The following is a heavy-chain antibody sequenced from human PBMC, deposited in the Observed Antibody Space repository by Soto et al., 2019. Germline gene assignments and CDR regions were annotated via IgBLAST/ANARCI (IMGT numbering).Heavy chain of an antibody. CDR1: GYSFTNND. D-gene: IGHD1-1*01. J-gene: IGHJ4*02. V-gene: IGHV1-8*01. CDR2: MNPGSGDT. CDR3: ARVLSWSRRCGY. Sequence: ASVKVSCKASGYSFTNNDVSWVRQATGQGLEWMGWMNPGSGDTGYAQKFQGRVTMTRDISISTAYMELSSLRSEDTAVDYCARVLSWSRRCGYWGQGTLVTVSS.